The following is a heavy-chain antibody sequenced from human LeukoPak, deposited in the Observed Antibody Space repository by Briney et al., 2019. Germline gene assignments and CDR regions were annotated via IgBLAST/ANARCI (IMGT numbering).Heavy chain of an antibody. CDR2: ISYDGSNK. Sequence: GGSLRLSCAASGFTFSSYGMHWVRQAPGKGLEWVAVISYDGSNKYYADSVKGRFTISRDNSKNTLYLQMNSLRAEDTAVYYCAKTSSSWYLGYYYYYMDVWGKGTTVTVSS. CDR3: AKTSSSWYLGYYYYYMDV. V-gene: IGHV3-30*18. D-gene: IGHD6-13*01. CDR1: GFTFSSYG. J-gene: IGHJ6*03.